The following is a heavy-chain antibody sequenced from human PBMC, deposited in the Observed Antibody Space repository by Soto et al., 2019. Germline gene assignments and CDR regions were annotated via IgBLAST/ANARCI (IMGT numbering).Heavy chain of an antibody. CDR2: IYWDDDK. V-gene: IGHV2-5*02. Sequence: QITLKESGPTLVKPTQTLTLTCTFSGFSLSTSGVGVGWIRQPPGKALEWLALIYWDDDKRYSPSLKSRLTINKDTSKNQVVLTMTNMDPVDTATYYCAHRMRKRIPYYFDYWGQGTLVTVSS. CDR3: AHRMRKRIPYYFDY. D-gene: IGHD2-15*01. J-gene: IGHJ4*02. CDR1: GFSLSTSGVG.